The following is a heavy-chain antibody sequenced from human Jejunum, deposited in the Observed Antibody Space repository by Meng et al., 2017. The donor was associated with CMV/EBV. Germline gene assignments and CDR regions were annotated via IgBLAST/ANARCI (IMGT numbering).Heavy chain of an antibody. Sequence: ISSGSHWGSIRQPPGNGLEWIGSIYPSGSTYYNPSLKRRVTISVDTSKNQFSLKLSSVTAADTAVYYCARDGGLTPYYYYYYGMDVWGQGTTVTVSS. CDR3: ARDGGLTPYYYYYYGMDV. V-gene: IGHV4-38-2*02. J-gene: IGHJ6*02. CDR2: IYPSGST. CDR1: ISSGSH.